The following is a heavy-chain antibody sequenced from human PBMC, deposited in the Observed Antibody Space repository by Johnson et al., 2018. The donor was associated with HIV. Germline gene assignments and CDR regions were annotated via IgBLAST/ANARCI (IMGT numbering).Heavy chain of an antibody. J-gene: IGHJ3*02. CDR2: ISGSGGDT. CDR3: ARPGIAVAAAPDDDAFDI. D-gene: IGHD6-19*01. Sequence: VQLLESGGGLVQPGGSLRLSCAASGFTFSSYAMSWVRQAPGKGLEWVSGISGSGGDTYYADSVKGRVTISRDNSKNTLYLQMNSLRAEDTAVYYCARPGIAVAAAPDDDAFDIWGQGTMVTVS. V-gene: IGHV3-23*01. CDR1: GFTFSSYA.